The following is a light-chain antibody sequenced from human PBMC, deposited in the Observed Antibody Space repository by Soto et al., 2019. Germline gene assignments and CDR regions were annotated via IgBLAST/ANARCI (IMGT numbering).Light chain of an antibody. Sequence: QLVLTQSPSASASLGASVKLTCTLSSGHSSYAIAWHQQQPEKGPRYLMKLSSDGSHSKGDGIPDRFSGSSSGAERYLTISTLQSEEEEDYYCQTSDTGASVVFGGGTKLTVL. J-gene: IGLJ2*01. CDR1: SGHSSYA. CDR3: QTSDTGASVV. CDR2: LSSDGSH. V-gene: IGLV4-69*01.